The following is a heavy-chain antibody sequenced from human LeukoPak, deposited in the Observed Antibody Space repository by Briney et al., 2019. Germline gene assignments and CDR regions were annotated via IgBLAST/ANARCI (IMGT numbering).Heavy chain of an antibody. CDR2: IKQDGSEK. J-gene: IGHJ3*02. V-gene: IGHV3-7*01. CDR3: ASSIAAADIDAFDI. D-gene: IGHD6-13*01. Sequence: GGSLRLSCAASGFTFSSYWMSWVRQAPGKGLEWVANIKQDGSEKYYVDSVKGRSTISRDNAKNSLYLQMNSLRAEDTAVYYCASSIAAADIDAFDIWGQGTMVTVSS. CDR1: GFTFSSYW.